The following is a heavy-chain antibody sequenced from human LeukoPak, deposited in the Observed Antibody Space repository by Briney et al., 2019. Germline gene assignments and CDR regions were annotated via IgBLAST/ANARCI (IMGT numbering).Heavy chain of an antibody. CDR1: GFTFSSYS. Sequence: GGSLRLSCAASGFTFSSYSMNWVRQAPGKGLEWVSSISSSSSYIYYADSVKGRFTISRDNAKNSLYLQMNSLRAEDTAVYYCARDESHIVVVPAPDWGQGTLVTVSS. CDR2: ISSSSSYI. CDR3: ARDESHIVVVPAPD. V-gene: IGHV3-21*01. J-gene: IGHJ4*02. D-gene: IGHD2-2*01.